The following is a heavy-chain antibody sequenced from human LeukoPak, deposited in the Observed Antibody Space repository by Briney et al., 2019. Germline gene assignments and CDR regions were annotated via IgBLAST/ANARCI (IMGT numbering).Heavy chain of an antibody. V-gene: IGHV3-74*01. D-gene: IGHD3-10*01. J-gene: IGHJ3*02. CDR1: GFTFSSYS. CDR3: ARPSGSYYYDAFDI. Sequence: GGSLRLSCAASGFTFSSYSMNWVRQAPGKGLVWVSRINSDGSSTSYADSVKGRFTISRDNAKKTLYLQMNSLRAEDTAVYYCARPSGSYYYDAFDIWGQGTMVTVSS. CDR2: INSDGSST.